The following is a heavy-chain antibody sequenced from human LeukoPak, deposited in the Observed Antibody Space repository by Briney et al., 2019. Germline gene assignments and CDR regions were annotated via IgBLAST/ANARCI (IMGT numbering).Heavy chain of an antibody. Sequence: SETLSLTCAVSGGSISSSNWWSWVRQPPGKGLEWIGEIYHSGSTNYNPSLKSRVTISVDKSKNQFSLKLSSVTAADTAVYYCAKGIAVAGIGDAFDIWGQGTMVTVSS. CDR3: AKGIAVAGIGDAFDI. CDR1: GGSISSSNW. V-gene: IGHV4-4*02. CDR2: IYHSGST. J-gene: IGHJ3*02. D-gene: IGHD6-19*01.